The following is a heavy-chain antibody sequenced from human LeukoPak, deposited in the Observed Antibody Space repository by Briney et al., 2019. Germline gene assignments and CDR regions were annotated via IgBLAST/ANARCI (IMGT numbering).Heavy chain of an antibody. CDR1: GVSISSSNSY. CDR2: IYYSGST. CDR3: ARTLFYYYYMDV. J-gene: IGHJ6*03. V-gene: IGHV4-39*07. Sequence: SETLSLTCTVSGVSISSSNSYWGWIRQPPGKGLEWIGSIYYSGSTYYNPSLKSRVTISVDTSKNQFSLKLSSVTAADTAVYYCARTLFYYYYMDVWGKGTTVTVSS.